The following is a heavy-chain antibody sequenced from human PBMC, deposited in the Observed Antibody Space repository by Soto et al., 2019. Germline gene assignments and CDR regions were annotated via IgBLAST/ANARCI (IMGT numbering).Heavy chain of an antibody. J-gene: IGHJ4*02. V-gene: IGHV4-39*01. CDR1: GGSVSNSNYY. CDR3: VSQRTSVLTQAYFDY. CDR2: VYYRGRS. D-gene: IGHD2-8*01. Sequence: TLSLTCTVSGGSVSNSNYYWGWIRQSPGKGLEWIGSVYYRGRSYSKSSVKSRVTISVDTSKNQFSLNLNSVTASDTAVYFCVSQRTSVLTQAYFDYWGPGALVTVSS.